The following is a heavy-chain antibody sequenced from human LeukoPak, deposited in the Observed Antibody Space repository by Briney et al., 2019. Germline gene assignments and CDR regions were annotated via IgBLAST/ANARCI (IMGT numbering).Heavy chain of an antibody. CDR2: IDEHGFKT. Sequence: GGSLRLSCAASGFIFRSYWMVWVRQAPGKGLEWVASIDEHGFKTYYAASVTGRFTIPKDTAKNSLDLQMNSLRAEDTAVYYCARDGITCTRDYWGQGALVTVSS. D-gene: IGHD1-7*01. CDR3: ARDGITCTRDY. CDR1: GFIFRSYW. J-gene: IGHJ4*02. V-gene: IGHV3-7*01.